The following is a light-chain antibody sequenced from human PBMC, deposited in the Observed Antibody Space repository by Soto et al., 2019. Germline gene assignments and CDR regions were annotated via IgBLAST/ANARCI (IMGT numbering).Light chain of an antibody. Sequence: DIVLTQSPGTLSLSPGERATLSCRASQILSSSYVAWYQQKPGQPPRLLIYGVSSRATGIPDRFSGSGSGTDFTLTISRLDPEDFAVYYCQQYRSERFTFGGGTKVEIK. CDR1: QILSSSY. CDR2: GVS. V-gene: IGKV3-20*01. J-gene: IGKJ4*01. CDR3: QQYRSERFT.